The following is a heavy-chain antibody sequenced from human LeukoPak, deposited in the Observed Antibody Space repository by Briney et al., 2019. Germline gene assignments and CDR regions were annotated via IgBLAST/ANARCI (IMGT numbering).Heavy chain of an antibody. Sequence: GGSLRLSCAASGFTFSSYAMHWVRQAPGKGLEYVSAISSNGGSTYYANSVKGRFTISRDNSKNTLYLQMGSLRAEDMAVYYCARVSVTTVDYFDYWGQGTLVTVSS. CDR2: ISSNGGST. J-gene: IGHJ4*02. CDR3: ARVSVTTVDYFDY. V-gene: IGHV3-64*01. CDR1: GFTFSSYA. D-gene: IGHD4-11*01.